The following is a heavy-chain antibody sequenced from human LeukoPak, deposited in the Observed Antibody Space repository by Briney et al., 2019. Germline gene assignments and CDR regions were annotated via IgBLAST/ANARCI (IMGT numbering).Heavy chain of an antibody. J-gene: IGHJ4*02. CDR3: ARDQVGEYYFDC. D-gene: IGHD3-10*01. V-gene: IGHV3-72*01. CDR2: SRNKANSYTT. CDR1: GFTFSDHY. Sequence: GGSLRLSCAASGFTFSDHYIDWVRQAPGKGLQWVGRSRNKANSYTTEYAASVKGRFTISRDNAQNSLFLHMNSLRAEDTAVYYCARDQVGEYYFDCWGQGTLVTVSS.